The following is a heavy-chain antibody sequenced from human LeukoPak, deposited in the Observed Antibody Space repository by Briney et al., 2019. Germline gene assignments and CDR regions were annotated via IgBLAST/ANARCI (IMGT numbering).Heavy chain of an antibody. CDR1: GFTFSSSW. D-gene: IGHD1-26*01. Sequence: PGGSLRLSCAASGFTFSSSWMSWVRQAPGKGLEWVANIDQGGIEKYYVDSVKGRFTISRDNAKNSLYLQMNSLNPEDTAVYYCAKIGTHFDFDSWGQGTLVTVSS. CDR2: IDQGGIEK. V-gene: IGHV3-7*01. J-gene: IGHJ4*02. CDR3: AKIGTHFDFDS.